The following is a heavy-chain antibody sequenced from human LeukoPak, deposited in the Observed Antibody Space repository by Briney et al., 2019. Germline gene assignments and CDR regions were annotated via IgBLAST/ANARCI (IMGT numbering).Heavy chain of an antibody. J-gene: IGHJ3*01. CDR3: ARDHVKLTSSFHPFDAFDV. D-gene: IGHD2-2*01. CDR2: INTNTGNP. Sequence: ASVKVSCKASGYTFTSYAMNWMRQAPGQGLEWMGWINTNTGNPTYAQGFTGRFVFSLDTSVSTAYLQISSLKAEDTAVYYCARDHVKLTSSFHPFDAFDVWGQGTLVTVSS. CDR1: GYTFTSYA. V-gene: IGHV7-4-1*02.